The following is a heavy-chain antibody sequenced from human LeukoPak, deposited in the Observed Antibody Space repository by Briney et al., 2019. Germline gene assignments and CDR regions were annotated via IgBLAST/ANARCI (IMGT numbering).Heavy chain of an antibody. CDR3: ARRVGSTGLDY. J-gene: IGHJ4*02. D-gene: IGHD2-8*02. V-gene: IGHV3-48*03. Sequence: PGGSLRLSCAASGFTFSSYEMNWVRQAPGKGLEWVSYITSSGSTIYYADSVKGRFAISRGNAKTSLYLQMNSLRAEDTAVYYCARRVGSTGLDYWGQGTLATVSS. CDR1: GFTFSSYE. CDR2: ITSSGSTI.